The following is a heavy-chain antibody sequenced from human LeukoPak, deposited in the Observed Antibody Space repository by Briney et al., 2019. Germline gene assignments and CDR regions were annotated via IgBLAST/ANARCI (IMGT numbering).Heavy chain of an antibody. Sequence: PGGSLRLSCAASGFTFSSYAMHWVRQAPGKGRAGVAVISYDGSNKYYADSVKGRFTISRDNSKNTLYLQMNSLRAEDTAVYYCARDKDFWSGIYGMDVWGQGTTVTVSS. CDR1: GFTFSSYA. J-gene: IGHJ6*02. CDR2: ISYDGSNK. CDR3: ARDKDFWSGIYGMDV. V-gene: IGHV3-30-3*01. D-gene: IGHD3-3*01.